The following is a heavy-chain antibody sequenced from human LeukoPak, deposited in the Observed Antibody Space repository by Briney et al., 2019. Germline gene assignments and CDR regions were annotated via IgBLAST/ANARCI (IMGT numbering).Heavy chain of an antibody. CDR1: GASISSYY. CDR3: ARERGPNCNKDCLFDP. V-gene: IGHV4-59*01. J-gene: IGHJ5*02. CDR2: TYYAGDT. D-gene: IGHD2/OR15-2a*01. Sequence: SETLSLTCTVSGASISSYYWAWIRQPPGKGLEWIGYTYYAGDTYYNPSLRSRVIISLDTSKNQLSLNLNSATAADTAVYYCARERGPNCNKDCLFDPWGQGTLVTVSS.